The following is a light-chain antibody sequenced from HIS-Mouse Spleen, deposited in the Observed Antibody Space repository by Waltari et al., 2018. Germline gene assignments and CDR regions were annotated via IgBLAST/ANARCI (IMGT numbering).Light chain of an antibody. Sequence: QSALTQPASVSGSPGQSITISCTGTSSDVGCYXLVSWYQQHPGKAPKLMIYEGSKRPSGVSNRFSGSKSGNTASLTISGLQAEDEADYYCCSYAGSSTWVFGGGTKLTVL. CDR2: EGS. CDR1: SSDVGCYXL. J-gene: IGLJ3*02. V-gene: IGLV2-23*01. CDR3: CSYAGSSTWV.